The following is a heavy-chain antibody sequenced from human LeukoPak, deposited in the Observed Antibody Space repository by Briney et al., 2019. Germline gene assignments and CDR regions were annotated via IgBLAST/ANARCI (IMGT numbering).Heavy chain of an antibody. CDR1: GYTFTSYY. D-gene: IGHD3-3*01. CDR2: INPSGGST. Sequence: ASVKVSCKASGYTFTSYYMHWVRQAPGQGLEWMGIINPSGGSTSYAQKFQGRVTMTRDTSTSTVYMELSSLRSDDTAVYYCARDGPNDFWSGGVDYWGQGTLVTVSS. V-gene: IGHV1-46*01. CDR3: ARDGPNDFWSGGVDY. J-gene: IGHJ4*02.